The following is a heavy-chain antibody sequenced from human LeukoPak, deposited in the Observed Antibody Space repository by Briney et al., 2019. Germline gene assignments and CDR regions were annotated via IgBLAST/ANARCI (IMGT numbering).Heavy chain of an antibody. V-gene: IGHV1-69*04. D-gene: IGHD6-19*01. CDR3: ARDWGSGWPYYFDY. CDR1: GGTFSSYA. Sequence: ASVKVSCKASGGTFSSYAISWVRQAPGQGLEWMGRIIPILGIANYAQKFQGRVTITADKSTSTAYMELSSLRSEDTAVYYCARDWGSGWPYYFDYWGQGTLVTVSS. J-gene: IGHJ4*02. CDR2: IIPILGIA.